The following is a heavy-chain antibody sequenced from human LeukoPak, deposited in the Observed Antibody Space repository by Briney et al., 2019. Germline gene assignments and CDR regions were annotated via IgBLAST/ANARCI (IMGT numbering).Heavy chain of an antibody. D-gene: IGHD3-22*01. CDR1: AFSFNTYW. CDR2: FYHSGTT. CDR3: ARGGDTSGHYYFEYFHH. J-gene: IGHJ1*01. V-gene: IGHV4-38-2*01. Sequence: GSLRLSCAASAFSFNTYWMGWVRQAPGKGLEWIGSFYHSGTTYYNPSLKSRVTILVDTSKTHFSLKLSSVTAADTAVYYCARGGDTSGHYYFEYFHHWGQGTLVAVSS.